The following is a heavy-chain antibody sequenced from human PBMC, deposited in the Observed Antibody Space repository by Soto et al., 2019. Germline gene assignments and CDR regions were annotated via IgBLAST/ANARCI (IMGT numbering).Heavy chain of an antibody. CDR1: GFTFSSYA. CDR3: AKDLKAGDVPGADAFDI. Sequence: EVQLLESGGGLVQPGGSLRLSCAASGFTFSSYAMSWVRQAPGKGLEWVSAISGSGGSTYYAHSVKGRFTISRDNSKNTLYLQIKSQRAEDTAVYYCAKDLKAGDVPGADAFDIWGQGTIVTVSS. CDR2: ISGSGGST. J-gene: IGHJ3*02. D-gene: IGHD2-2*01. V-gene: IGHV3-23*01.